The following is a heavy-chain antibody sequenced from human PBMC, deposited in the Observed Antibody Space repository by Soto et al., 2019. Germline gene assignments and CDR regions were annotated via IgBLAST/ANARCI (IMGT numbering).Heavy chain of an antibody. J-gene: IGHJ3*02. D-gene: IGHD2-2*01. Sequence: EVQLVESGGGLVKPGESLRLSCAASGFTFSNYNINWVSQAPGKGLEWVSSIRSRSIDMYYADSVKGRFTISRDDAKNTLSLQMTGLRAVATAVYFCVRESYPAKAFDIWGQGTKVTVAA. CDR1: GFTFSNYN. CDR3: VRESYPAKAFDI. CDR2: IRSRSIDM. V-gene: IGHV3-21*01.